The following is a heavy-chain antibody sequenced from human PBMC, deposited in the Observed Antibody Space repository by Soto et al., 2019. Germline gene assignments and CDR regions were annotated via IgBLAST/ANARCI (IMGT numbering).Heavy chain of an antibody. V-gene: IGHV3-74*01. CDR3: ASSPDDYYYGIDV. CDR1: GFTISSYW. J-gene: IGHJ6*02. CDR2: INSDGSST. Sequence: GGSLRLSCEASGFTISSYWMHWVRQAPGKGLVWVSRINSDGSSTSYADSVKGRFTISRDNAKNTLYLQMDSLRAEDTAVYYCASSPDDYYYGIDVWGQGTAVTVSS.